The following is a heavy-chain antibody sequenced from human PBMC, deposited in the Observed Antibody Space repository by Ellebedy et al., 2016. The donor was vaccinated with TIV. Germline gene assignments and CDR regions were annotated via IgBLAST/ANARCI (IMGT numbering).Heavy chain of an antibody. D-gene: IGHD3-10*01. CDR3: VTWDQDYGR. J-gene: IGHJ4*02. Sequence: PGGSLRLSCEVSGFIISDDWMSWVRQAPGKGLEWVAHINPDGSAEYYLDSGKGRFSISRDNAKRSLFLQMNSLRVDDTAVYYCVTWDQDYGRWGQGSLVTISS. V-gene: IGHV3-7*03. CDR2: INPDGSAE. CDR1: GFIISDDW.